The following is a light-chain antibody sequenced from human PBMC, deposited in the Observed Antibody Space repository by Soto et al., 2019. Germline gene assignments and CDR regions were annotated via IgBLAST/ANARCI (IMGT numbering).Light chain of an antibody. J-gene: IGKJ2*01. Sequence: DIAMTQSPDSLAVSLGERATINCKSSQSVLYSSNNENYLAWYQQKPRQPPKLLIHWASTRESGVPDRFSGSGSGTDFTLTISSLQAEDVAVYYCQQYYSSPPTFGQGTKLEIK. CDR2: WAS. CDR3: QQYYSSPPT. CDR1: QSVLYSSNNENY. V-gene: IGKV4-1*01.